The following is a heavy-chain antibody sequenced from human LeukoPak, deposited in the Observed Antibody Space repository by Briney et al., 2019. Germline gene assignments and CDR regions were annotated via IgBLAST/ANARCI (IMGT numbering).Heavy chain of an antibody. D-gene: IGHD4/OR15-4a*01. CDR1: GFNFSNYS. CDR3: ARFRSVLWDFDY. V-gene: IGHV3-48*02. CDR2: ISSSGRTI. J-gene: IGHJ4*02. Sequence: PGGSLRLSCAASGFNFSNYSMNWVRQAPGKGLEWVSYISSSGRTIHHADSVKGRFTISRDNAKNSLYLQMNSLRDEDTAVCYCARFRSVLWDFDYWGQGTLVTVSS.